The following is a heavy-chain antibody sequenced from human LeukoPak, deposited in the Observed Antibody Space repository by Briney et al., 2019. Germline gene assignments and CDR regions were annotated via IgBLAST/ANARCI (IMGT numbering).Heavy chain of an antibody. CDR2: ISDSGGTT. J-gene: IGHJ4*02. CDR1: GFTFSSYG. CDR3: AKRGVVIRVILVGFHKQAYYFDS. D-gene: IGHD3-10*01. Sequence: GGSLRLSCAASGFTFSSYGMHWVRQAPGKGLEWVAGISDSGGTTNYADSVKGRFTISRDNPKNTLYLQMNSLRAEDTAVYFCAKRGVVIRVILVGFHKQAYYFDSWGQGALVTVSS. V-gene: IGHV3-23*01.